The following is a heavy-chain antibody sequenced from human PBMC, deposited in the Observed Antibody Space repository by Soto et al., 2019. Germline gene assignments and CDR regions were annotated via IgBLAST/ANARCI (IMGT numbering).Heavy chain of an antibody. CDR3: AKRPSYDFVN. CDR2: INKNGGST. V-gene: IGHV3-23*01. J-gene: IGHJ4*02. CDR1: GSTFTTYP. Sequence: EVQLLESGGGLVQPGGPLSLSCAASGSTFTTYPMSWVRQAPGKGLEWVSSINKNGGSTFYADSVKGRFTISRDNSKDTLFLQMNSLRAEDTALYYCAKRPSYDFVNWGQGTLVTVSS. D-gene: IGHD3-3*01.